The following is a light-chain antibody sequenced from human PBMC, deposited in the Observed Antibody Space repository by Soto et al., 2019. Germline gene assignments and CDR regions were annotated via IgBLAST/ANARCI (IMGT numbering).Light chain of an antibody. V-gene: IGKV1-5*03. Sequence: DIQMTQSPSTLSASVGDSVTITCRASQSISTSLAWYQQKPGKAPKLLIYKASNLESGVPSGFSGSGSGTELTLTISSLQPDDFATYYCQQYTNYPVTFGQGTRLEI. CDR1: QSISTS. J-gene: IGKJ5*01. CDR3: QQYTNYPVT. CDR2: KAS.